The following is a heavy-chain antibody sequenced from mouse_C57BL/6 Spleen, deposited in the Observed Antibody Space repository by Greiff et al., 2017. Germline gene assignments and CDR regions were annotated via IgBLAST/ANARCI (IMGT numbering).Heavy chain of an antibody. Sequence: QVQLQQPGAELVKPGASVKMSCKASGYTFTSYCITWVQQRPGQGLEWIGDIYPGSGSTNYTEKFKSKATLTVDTSSSTAYMQLSSLTSEDSAVYYCARGYYGCPYFDYWGQGTTLTVSS. J-gene: IGHJ2*01. CDR2: IYPGSGST. V-gene: IGHV1-55*01. D-gene: IGHD1-2*01. CDR3: ARGYYGCPYFDY. CDR1: GYTFTSYC.